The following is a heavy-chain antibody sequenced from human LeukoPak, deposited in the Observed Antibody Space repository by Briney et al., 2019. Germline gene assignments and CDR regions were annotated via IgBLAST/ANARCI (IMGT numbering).Heavy chain of an antibody. CDR2: MYSRGDT. J-gene: IGHJ5*02. Sequence: GGSLRLSCAASGFTVSYNYVIWVRQAPGKGLEWVSVMYSRGDTYYANSVKGRFTFSRDISKNTLYLQMNGLRVEDTAMYYCARGAPQVAAAGVLASWGQGTLVIVSS. CDR1: GFTVSYNY. D-gene: IGHD6-13*01. V-gene: IGHV3-53*01. CDR3: ARGAPQVAAAGVLAS.